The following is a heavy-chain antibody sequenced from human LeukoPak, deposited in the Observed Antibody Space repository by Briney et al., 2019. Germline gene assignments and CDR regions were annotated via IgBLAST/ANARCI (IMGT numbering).Heavy chain of an antibody. J-gene: IGHJ6*03. V-gene: IGHV6-1*01. D-gene: IGHD6-13*01. CDR2: TYYRSKWYN. CDR1: GDSVSSNSAA. Sequence: SQTLSLTCAISGDSVSSNSAAWNWIRQSPSRGLEWLGRTYYRSKWYNDYAVSVKSRITINPDTSKNQFSLQLNSVTPEDTAVYYCAREVVPGIAAAGWVDYYYYYMDVWGKGTTVTVSS. CDR3: AREVVPGIAAAGWVDYYYYYMDV.